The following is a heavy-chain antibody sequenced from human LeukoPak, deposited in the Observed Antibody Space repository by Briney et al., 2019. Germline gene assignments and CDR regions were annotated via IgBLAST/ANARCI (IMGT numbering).Heavy chain of an antibody. CDR3: AREGAGRMGIAARRFDP. CDR1: GYTFTGYY. CDR2: INPNSGGT. D-gene: IGHD6-6*01. J-gene: IGHJ5*02. Sequence: ASVKVSCKASGYTFTGYYMHWVRQAPGQGLEWMGWINPNSGGTNYAQKFQGRVTMTRDTSISTAYMELSRLRSDDTAVYYCAREGAGRMGIAARRFDPWGQGTLVTVSS. V-gene: IGHV1-2*02.